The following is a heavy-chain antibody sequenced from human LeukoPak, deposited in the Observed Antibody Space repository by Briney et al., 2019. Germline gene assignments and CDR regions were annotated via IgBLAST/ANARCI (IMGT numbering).Heavy chain of an antibody. CDR2: INHSGST. CDR1: GGSFSGYY. D-gene: IGHD2-2*01. V-gene: IGHV4-34*01. J-gene: IGHJ6*02. Sequence: PSETLSLTCAVYGGSFSGYYWSWIRQPPGKGLEWIGEINHSGSTNYNPSLKSRVTISVDTSKNQFSLKLSSVTAADTAVYYCARGSMRYCSSTSCYYYYGMGVWGQGTTVTVSS. CDR3: ARGSMRYCSSTSCYYYYGMGV.